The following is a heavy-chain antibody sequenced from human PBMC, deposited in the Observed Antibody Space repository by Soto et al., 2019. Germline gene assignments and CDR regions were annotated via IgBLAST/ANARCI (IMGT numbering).Heavy chain of an antibody. J-gene: IGHJ4*02. D-gene: IGHD2-21*02. CDR1: GFTFKACA. V-gene: IGHV3-23*01. CDR2: ISGSGGAT. Sequence: EVQLLESGGGFVQPGGSLTLSCSPSGFTFKACAISWVRQAPGKGLEWVSGISGSGGATYYTDSVEGRFTISKDFSKNTVSLQMTGLRVDDTAVYYCARTRTAFYRYYFDSWGQGALVTVSS. CDR3: ARTRTAFYRYYFDS.